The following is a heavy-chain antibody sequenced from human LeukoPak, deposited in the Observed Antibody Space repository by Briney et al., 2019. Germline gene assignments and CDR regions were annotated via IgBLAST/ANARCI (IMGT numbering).Heavy chain of an antibody. J-gene: IGHJ5*02. CDR2: INHSGST. V-gene: IGHV4-34*01. CDR1: GGSFSGYY. CDR3: ARAGFDP. Sequence: SETLSLTCAVYGGSFSGYYWSWIRQPPGKELEWIGEINHSGSTNYNPSLKSRVTISVDTSKNQFSLKLSSVTAADTAVYYCARAGFDPWGQGTLVTVSS.